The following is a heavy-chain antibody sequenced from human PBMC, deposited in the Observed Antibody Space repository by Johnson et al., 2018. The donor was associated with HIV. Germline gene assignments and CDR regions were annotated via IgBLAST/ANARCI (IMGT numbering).Heavy chain of an antibody. CDR2: ISSSGSTI. CDR1: GFPFSSYG. Sequence: EVQLVESGGGVVQPGRSLRLSCAASGFPFSSYGMHWVRQAPGKGLEWVSYISSSGSTIYYADSVKGRFTISRDNAKNSLYLQMNSLRAEDTAVYYCAREVPEVAFDIWGQGTMVTVSS. V-gene: IGHV3-48*04. J-gene: IGHJ3*02. CDR3: AREVPEVAFDI. D-gene: IGHD4/OR15-4a*01.